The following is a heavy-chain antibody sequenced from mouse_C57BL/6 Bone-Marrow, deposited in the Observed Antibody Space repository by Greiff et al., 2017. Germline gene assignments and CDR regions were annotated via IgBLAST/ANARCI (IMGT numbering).Heavy chain of an antibody. CDR1: GFSLTSYG. CDR3: ARDYYDLGRYFDV. D-gene: IGHD2-4*01. CDR2: IWSGGST. J-gene: IGHJ1*03. Sequence: QVQLKQSGPGLVQPSQSLSITCTVSGFSLTSYGVHWVRQSPGKGLEWLGVIWSGGSTDYNAAFISRLSISKDNSKSQVFFKMNSQQADDTAIYYCARDYYDLGRYFDVWGTGTTVTVSS. V-gene: IGHV2-2*01.